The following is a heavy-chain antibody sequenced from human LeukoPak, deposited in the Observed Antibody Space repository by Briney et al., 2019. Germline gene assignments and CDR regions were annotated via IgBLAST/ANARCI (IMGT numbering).Heavy chain of an antibody. CDR1: GFTSRSNS. CDR2: ISRVSSSI. J-gene: IGHJ6*03. D-gene: IGHD3-10*01. Sequence: GGSLRLSCAASGFTSRSNSRNWVRRAPGRGLGGVSSISRVSSSIYYADSVKGRFTISRNNAKTSLYLQMNSLRAEDTAVYYCARGSYSNYHYYMDVWGKGNTVTVSS. CDR3: ARGSYSNYHYYMDV. V-gene: IGHV3-21*01.